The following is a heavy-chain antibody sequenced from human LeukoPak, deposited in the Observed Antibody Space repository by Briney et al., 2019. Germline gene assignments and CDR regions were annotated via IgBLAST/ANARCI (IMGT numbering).Heavy chain of an antibody. J-gene: IGHJ4*02. CDR2: IYWDDDK. Sequence: SGPTLVKPTQTLTPTCTFSGFSLSTSGVGVGWIRQPPGKALEWLALIYWDDDKRYSPSLKSRLTITKDTSKNQVVLTMTNMDPVDTATYYCAQDGGQLGRIVYWGQGTLVTVSS. D-gene: IGHD2-15*01. CDR1: GFSLSTSGVG. CDR3: AQDGGQLGRIVY. V-gene: IGHV2-5*02.